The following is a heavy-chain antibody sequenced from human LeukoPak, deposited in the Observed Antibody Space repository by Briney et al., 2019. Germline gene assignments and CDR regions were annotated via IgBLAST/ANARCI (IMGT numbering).Heavy chain of an antibody. V-gene: IGHV1-69*01. CDR2: IIPIFGTA. J-gene: IGHJ3*02. Sequence: GSSVKVSCKASGGTFSSYAISWVRQAPGQGLEWMGGIIPIFGTANYAQKFQGRVTITADESTSTAYMGLSSLRSEDTAVYYCARGSIAAAGYDAFDIWGQGTMVTVSS. D-gene: IGHD6-13*01. CDR1: GGTFSSYA. CDR3: ARGSIAAAGYDAFDI.